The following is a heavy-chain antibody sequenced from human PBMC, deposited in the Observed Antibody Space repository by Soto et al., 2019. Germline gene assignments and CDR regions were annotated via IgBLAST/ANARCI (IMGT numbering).Heavy chain of an antibody. CDR2: ISSGAAYI. D-gene: IGHD1-26*01. Sequence: EVQVVESGGGLVKPGGSLTLSCNFTFSLYSMNWVRQAPGKGLEWVASISSGAAYINYADSVQCRFTISRDNAKSSVSLQMSSLRVEDTAVYFCTRDEGGSYDSWFHPWGQGTQVTVSA. V-gene: IGHV3-21*01. CDR3: TRDEGGSYDSWFHP. CDR1: TFSLYS. J-gene: IGHJ5*02.